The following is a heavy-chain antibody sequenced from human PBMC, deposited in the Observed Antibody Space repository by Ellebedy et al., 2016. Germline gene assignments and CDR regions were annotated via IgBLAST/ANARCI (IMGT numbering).Heavy chain of an antibody. CDR2: ISGGGDAT. D-gene: IGHD3-16*01. Sequence: GESLKISCAASGFTFSNFAMSWVRQAPGKGLEWVSAISGGGDATYYADSVKGRFTISRDNSKNTLYLQMNSLRAEDTAVYYCAKHGGDYWGQGSLVTVSS. J-gene: IGHJ4*02. CDR1: GFTFSNFA. CDR3: AKHGGDY. V-gene: IGHV3-23*01.